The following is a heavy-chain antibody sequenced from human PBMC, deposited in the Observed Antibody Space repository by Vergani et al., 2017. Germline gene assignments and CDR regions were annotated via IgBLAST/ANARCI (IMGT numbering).Heavy chain of an antibody. D-gene: IGHD1-1*01. CDR3: ARNWYVNGMDV. V-gene: IGHV4-34*01. CDR1: GGSFSGYY. CDR2: INHSGNT. J-gene: IGHJ6*02. Sequence: QVQLQQWGAGLLKPSETLSLTCAVYGGSFSGYYWSWIRQPPGKGLEWIGEINHSGNTNYNPSLKSRVTISVDTSKNQFSLKLSSVTAADTAVYYCARNWYVNGMDVWGQGTTVTVSS.